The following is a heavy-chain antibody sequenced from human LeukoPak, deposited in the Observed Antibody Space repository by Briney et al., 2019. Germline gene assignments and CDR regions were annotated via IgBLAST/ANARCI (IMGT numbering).Heavy chain of an antibody. V-gene: IGHV3-53*01. J-gene: IGHJ4*02. D-gene: IGHD1-26*01. Sequence: GGSLRLSCVVSGFTVSSDYMSWVRQAPGKGLECVSLIYTGGSTYYADSVKGRFTISRDESKYTLYLQMNSLRAEDTAIYYCARVSGSYYPFDYWGQGTLVTVSS. CDR3: ARVSGSYYPFDY. CDR2: IYTGGST. CDR1: GFTVSSDY.